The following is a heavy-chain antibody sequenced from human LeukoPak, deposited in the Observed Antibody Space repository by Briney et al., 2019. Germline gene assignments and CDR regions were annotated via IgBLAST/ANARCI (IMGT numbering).Heavy chain of an antibody. CDR3: ARVVVDCSSTSCYARYLYYYGMDV. D-gene: IGHD2-2*01. V-gene: IGHV1-18*01. CDR1: GYTFTSYG. Sequence: ASVKVSCKASGYTFTSYGISWVRQAPGQGLERMGWISAYNGNTNYAQKLQGRVTMTTDTSTSTAYMELRSLRSDDTAVYYCARVVVDCSSTSCYARYLYYYGMDVWGQGTTVTVSS. CDR2: ISAYNGNT. J-gene: IGHJ6*02.